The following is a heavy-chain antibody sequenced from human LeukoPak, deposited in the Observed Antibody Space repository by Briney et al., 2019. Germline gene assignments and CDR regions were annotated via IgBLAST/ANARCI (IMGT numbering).Heavy chain of an antibody. D-gene: IGHD1-26*01. CDR3: ARGSYHFFDY. Sequence: PSQTLSLTCSVSGGSISSGGYYWSWLRQHPGKGLEWVGDIYYSGSTYYNASLKSRVNISVDTSKKQFSLKLSSVTAADTAVYYCARGSYHFFDYWGQGTLVIVSS. CDR1: GGSISSGGYY. J-gene: IGHJ4*02. V-gene: IGHV4-31*03. CDR2: IYYSGST.